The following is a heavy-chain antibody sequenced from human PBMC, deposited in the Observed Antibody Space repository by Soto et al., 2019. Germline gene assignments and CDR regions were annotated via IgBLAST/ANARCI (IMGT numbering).Heavy chain of an antibody. J-gene: IGHJ4*02. CDR2: IYNGGST. Sequence: QVQLQESGPGLVKPSQTLSLTCTVSGGSISTVSYWWSWIRHSPDMGLEWIGHIYNGGSTYNNPCLESRVTMSVDTSKNPLSLTLSSVSAADTAVYYCARVPSGDKVDSWGQGTLVTVSS. D-gene: IGHD7-27*01. CDR1: GGSISTVSYW. CDR3: ARVPSGDKVDS. V-gene: IGHV4-30-4*01.